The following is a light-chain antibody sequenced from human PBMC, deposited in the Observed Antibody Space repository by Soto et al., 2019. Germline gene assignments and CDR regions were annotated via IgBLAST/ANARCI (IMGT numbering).Light chain of an antibody. Sequence: EIVLTQSPGTLSLSPGKTATLSCRASQSVSSSYLAWYHQRPGQAPSLLIYGASSRATGIPDRFSGSGSGTDFTVTISRLEIEDVAVYYCQQYGSSPLAFGGGTEVEI. CDR2: GAS. CDR3: QQYGSSPLA. J-gene: IGKJ4*01. V-gene: IGKV3-20*01. CDR1: QSVSSSY.